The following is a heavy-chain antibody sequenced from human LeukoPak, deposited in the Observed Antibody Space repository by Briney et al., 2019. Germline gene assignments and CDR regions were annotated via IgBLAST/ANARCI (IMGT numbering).Heavy chain of an antibody. CDR1: GGSISRYY. CDR3: ASSIAAAGTPHYYYGMDV. J-gene: IGHJ6*02. CDR2: IYYRGST. D-gene: IGHD6-13*01. Sequence: PSETLSLTCTVSGGSISRYYWSWIQQPPGKGLEWIGNIYYRGSTNYNPSLKSRVTVSVDTSKNQFSLKLSSVTAADTAVYYCASSIAAAGTPHYYYGMDVWGQGTTVTVSS. V-gene: IGHV4-59*08.